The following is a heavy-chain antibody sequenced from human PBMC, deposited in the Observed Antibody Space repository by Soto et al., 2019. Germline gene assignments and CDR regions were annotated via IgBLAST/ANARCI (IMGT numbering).Heavy chain of an antibody. CDR3: ARDLPNRIAARPRQSYYGMDV. D-gene: IGHD6-6*01. V-gene: IGHV4-61*01. Sequence: QVQLQESGPGLVKPSETLSLTCTVSGGSVSSGSYYWSWIRQPPGKGLEWIGYIYYSGSTNYNPSLTSRVTISVDTSKKQFSLKLSSVTAADTAVYYCARDLPNRIAARPRQSYYGMDVWGQGTTVTVSS. J-gene: IGHJ6*02. CDR1: GGSVSSGSYY. CDR2: IYYSGST.